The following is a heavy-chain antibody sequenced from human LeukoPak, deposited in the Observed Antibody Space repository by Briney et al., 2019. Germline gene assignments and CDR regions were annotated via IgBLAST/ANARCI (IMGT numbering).Heavy chain of an antibody. CDR2: INHSGST. D-gene: IGHD6-13*01. CDR3: ARHPRNRSGAAAYNWFDP. V-gene: IGHV4-34*01. J-gene: IGHJ5*02. Sequence: KSSETLSLTCAVYGGSFSGYYWSWIRQPPGKGLEWIGEINHSGSTNYNPSLKSRVTISVDTSKNQFSLKLSSVTAADTAVYYCARHPRNRSGAAAYNWFDPWGQGTLVTVSS. CDR1: GGSFSGYY.